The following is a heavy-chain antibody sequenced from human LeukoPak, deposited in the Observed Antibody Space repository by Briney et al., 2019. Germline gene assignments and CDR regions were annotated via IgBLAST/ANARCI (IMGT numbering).Heavy chain of an antibody. CDR2: IYPGDSDT. J-gene: IGHJ4*02. CDR1: GSKFSSNW. V-gene: IGHV5-51*01. Sequence: GASLEISCKCSGSKFSSNWIGGVRQLPGKGLEWMGIIYPGDSDTRYSPSFQGQVTISADKSISTAFLQWSSLKASDTAMYYCARLGYCGSTSCTQFDYWGQGTLVTVSS. D-gene: IGHD2-2*01. CDR3: ARLGYCGSTSCTQFDY.